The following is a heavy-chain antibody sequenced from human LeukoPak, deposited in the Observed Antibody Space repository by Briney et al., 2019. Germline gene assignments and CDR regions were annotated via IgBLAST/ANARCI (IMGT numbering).Heavy chain of an antibody. CDR1: GFTFSSYE. Sequence: PGGSLRLSCAASGFTFSSYEMNWVRQAPGKGLEWVSFIGSSGSPIYYADSVKGRFTISRDNAKNSLYLQMNSLRAEDTAVYYCARDGSQLLGKVDAFDIWGQGTMVTVSS. CDR3: ARDGSQLLGKVDAFDI. CDR2: IGSSGSPI. V-gene: IGHV3-48*03. J-gene: IGHJ3*02. D-gene: IGHD2-2*01.